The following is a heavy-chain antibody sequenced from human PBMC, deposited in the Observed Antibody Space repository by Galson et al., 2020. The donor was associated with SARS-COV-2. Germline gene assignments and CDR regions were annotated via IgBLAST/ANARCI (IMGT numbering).Heavy chain of an antibody. D-gene: IGHD6-13*01. CDR1: GGSISRSTYY. Sequence: SETLSLTCTVSGGSISRSTYYWGWIRQPPGKGLEWIGNIYYSGSTYYSPSLKSQVTISLDTSKNQFSLNLSSVTAADTAVYYCARDYSSPPYAMDVWGQGTTVTVSS. CDR2: IYYSGST. J-gene: IGHJ6*02. CDR3: ARDYSSPPYAMDV. V-gene: IGHV4-39*07.